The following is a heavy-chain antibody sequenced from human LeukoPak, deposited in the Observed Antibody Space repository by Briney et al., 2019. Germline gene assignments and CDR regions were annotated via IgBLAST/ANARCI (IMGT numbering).Heavy chain of an antibody. V-gene: IGHV4-59*08. Sequence: SETLSLTCTVSGGSISSYYWSWIRQPPGKGLEWIGYIYYSGSTYYNPSLKSRVTISVDTSKNQFSLKLSSVTAADTAVYYCARHDGYGDYIDYWGQGTLVTVSS. D-gene: IGHD4-17*01. CDR2: IYYSGST. CDR3: ARHDGYGDYIDY. J-gene: IGHJ4*02. CDR1: GGSISSYY.